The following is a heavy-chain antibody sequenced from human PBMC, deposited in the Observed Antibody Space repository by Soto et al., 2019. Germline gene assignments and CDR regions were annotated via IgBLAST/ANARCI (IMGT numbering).Heavy chain of an antibody. Sequence: PSETLSLTCTVASGSVSTYYWSWIRQPAGKGLEWIGRIFVNGNTNYHPSLRSRVTISVDTSKGQFSLNLTSVTAADTAVYFCARSGGSYNFDSWGQGILVTVSS. D-gene: IGHD1-1*01. V-gene: IGHV4-4*07. CDR2: IFVNGNT. CDR3: ARSGGSYNFDS. CDR1: SGSVSTYY. J-gene: IGHJ4*02.